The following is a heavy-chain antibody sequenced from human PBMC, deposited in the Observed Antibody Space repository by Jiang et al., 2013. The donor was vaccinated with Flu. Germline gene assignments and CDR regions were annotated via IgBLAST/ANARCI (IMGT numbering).Heavy chain of an antibody. Sequence: LLKPSETLSLTCNVSGGSISSSSYYWGWIRQSPGKGLEWIGSIYYSGTISYSETTYNNPSLKSRVIISVDTSKNQLSLKLSSVTAADTAVYYCARSPPYCSSVSCSYYFDYWGQGTLVTVSS. J-gene: IGHJ4*02. CDR2: IYYSGTISYSETT. CDR3: ARSPPYCSSVSCSYYFDY. CDR1: GGSISSSSYY. V-gene: IGHV4-39*07. D-gene: IGHD2-2*01.